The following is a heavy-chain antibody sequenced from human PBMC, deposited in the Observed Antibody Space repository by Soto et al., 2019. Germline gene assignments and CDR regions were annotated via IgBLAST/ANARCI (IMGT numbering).Heavy chain of an antibody. J-gene: IGHJ6*02. CDR2: IGSSGTYT. V-gene: IGHV3-11*06. Sequence: QVQLVESGGGLVKPGGSLRLSCAASGFTFSDYYMSWFRQAPGKGLEWLSYIGSSGTYTNYADSVKGRFTISRDNAKNSLYLQMNSLRAEDTAVYYCANPGIYGMDVWGQGTTVTVSS. D-gene: IGHD1-26*01. CDR1: GFTFSDYY. CDR3: ANPGIYGMDV.